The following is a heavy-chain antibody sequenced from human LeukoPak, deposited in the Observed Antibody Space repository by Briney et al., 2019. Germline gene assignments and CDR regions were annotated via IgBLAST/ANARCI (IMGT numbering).Heavy chain of an antibody. CDR3: VRTAGRDGGI. J-gene: IGHJ4*02. D-gene: IGHD1-26*01. CDR1: GFTFNTNA. CDR2: ISSGSSDT. Sequence: GGSLRLSCAASGFTFNTNAMSWVRQAPGKGLEWLSYISSGSSDTNYADSVKGRFTISRDNAKKSLYLQMNSLRAEDTAVYYCVRTAGRDGGIWGQGTLVTVSS. V-gene: IGHV3-11*06.